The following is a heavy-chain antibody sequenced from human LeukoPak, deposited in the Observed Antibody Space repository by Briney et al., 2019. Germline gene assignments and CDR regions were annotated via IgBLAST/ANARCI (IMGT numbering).Heavy chain of an antibody. Sequence: PSETLSLTCTVSGGSISTYYWSWVRQPAGEGLEWIGRIHTSGSVDYNPSLRSRVTMSVDTSKKQFSLTLSSVTAADTAMYYCAREGSMTARPFVSIDYWGQGTLVTVSS. CDR3: AREGSMTARPFVSIDY. CDR1: GGSISTYY. J-gene: IGHJ4*02. V-gene: IGHV4-4*07. D-gene: IGHD6-6*01. CDR2: IHTSGSV.